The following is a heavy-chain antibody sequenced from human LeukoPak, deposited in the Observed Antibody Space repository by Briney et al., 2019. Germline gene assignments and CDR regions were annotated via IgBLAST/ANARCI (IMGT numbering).Heavy chain of an antibody. V-gene: IGHV3-30*02. CDR2: IRSDGSDN. Sequence: GGSLRLSCVASGFTFSNSGMHWVRQAPGKGLEWVAFIRSDGSDNLYGESVKGRFTISRDNSKNTLFLQMNSPRAEDTAVYYCAKDNPIEEVPGLGPGQWGQGTLVTVSS. D-gene: IGHD2-2*01. CDR3: AKDNPIEEVPGLGPGQ. CDR1: GFTFSNSG. J-gene: IGHJ4*02.